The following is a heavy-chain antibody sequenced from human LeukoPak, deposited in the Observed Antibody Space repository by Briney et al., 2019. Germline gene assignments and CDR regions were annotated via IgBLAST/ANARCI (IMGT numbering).Heavy chain of an antibody. CDR2: INHSGST. J-gene: IGHJ3*01. CDR1: GGSFSGYY. CDR3: ARDFVRGFEDLPGV. D-gene: IGHD3-10*01. Sequence: SETLSLTCAVYGGSFSGYYWSWIRQPPGKGLEWIGEINHSGSTNYNPSLKSRVTISLDTSKNQFSLRLSSVTAADTAVYYCARDFVRGFEDLPGVWGQGTMVTVSS. V-gene: IGHV4-34*01.